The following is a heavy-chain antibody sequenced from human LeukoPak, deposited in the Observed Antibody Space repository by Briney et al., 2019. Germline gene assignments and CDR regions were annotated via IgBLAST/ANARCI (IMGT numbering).Heavy chain of an antibody. Sequence: GSLRLSCAASGFTFSNHWMHWVRQAPGKGLEWIGSIYYSGSTYYNPSLKSRVTISVDTSKNQFSLKLSSVTAADTAVYYCARHRSTGGSSLSSSSVYRFYYYYYGMDVWGQGTTVTVSS. CDR1: GFTFSNHW. V-gene: IGHV4-39*01. D-gene: IGHD6-6*01. CDR2: IYYSGST. J-gene: IGHJ6*02. CDR3: ARHRSTGGSSLSSSSVYRFYYYYYGMDV.